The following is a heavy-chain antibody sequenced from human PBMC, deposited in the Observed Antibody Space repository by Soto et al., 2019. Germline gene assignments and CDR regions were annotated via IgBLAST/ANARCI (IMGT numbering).Heavy chain of an antibody. CDR1: GFTFSSYA. D-gene: IGHD6-13*01. Sequence: GSLRLSCAASGFTFSSYAMHWIRQPPGKGLEWIGNIHYSGSTYYDSSLKSRVTISVDTSKNQFSLKLSSVTAADTAVYYCARAAMGGSSWPFDYWGQGTLVTVSS. CDR2: IHYSGST. CDR3: ARAAMGGSSWPFDY. V-gene: IGHV4-59*12. J-gene: IGHJ4*02.